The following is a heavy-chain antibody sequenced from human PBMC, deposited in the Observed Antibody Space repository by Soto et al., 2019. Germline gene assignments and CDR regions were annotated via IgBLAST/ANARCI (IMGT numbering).Heavy chain of an antibody. J-gene: IGHJ4*02. CDR2: INDYGTTI. V-gene: IGHV3-74*01. CDR3: ARGGLEPLDY. Sequence: LRLSCAASGFNLGSYWMHWVRQAPGKGLVWVSRINDYGTTINYAESVEGRFTISRDDAKSEVYLQMNNLRAEDTAVYYCARGGLEPLDYWGQGALVTVSS. CDR1: GFNLGSYW. D-gene: IGHD1-1*01.